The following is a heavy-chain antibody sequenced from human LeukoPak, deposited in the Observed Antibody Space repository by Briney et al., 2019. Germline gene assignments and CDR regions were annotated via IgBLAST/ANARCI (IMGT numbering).Heavy chain of an antibody. V-gene: IGHV3-23*01. CDR3: AKSEGAEYYFDY. CDR1: GFTFSSYA. D-gene: IGHD1-26*01. CDR2: ISGSGGST. J-gene: IGHJ4*02. Sequence: PGGSLRLSCAASGFTFSSYAMSWVRQAPGKGLEWVSAISGSGGSTYYADSVKGRFTISRDNSKNTLYPQMNSLRAEDTAVYYCAKSEGAEYYFDYWGQGTLVTVSS.